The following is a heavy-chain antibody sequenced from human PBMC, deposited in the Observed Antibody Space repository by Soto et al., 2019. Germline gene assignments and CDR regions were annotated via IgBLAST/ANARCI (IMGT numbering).Heavy chain of an antibody. CDR2: ITEGGTT. CDR3: ARGADAMLSQNFDY. CDR1: GDCLRGYF. V-gene: IGHV4-34*01. D-gene: IGHD2-8*01. J-gene: IGHJ4*02. Sequence: KSSETRSLTCAVHGDCLRGYFGTWIRKPPGKGLEWIAEITEGGTTNYSPSLKSRVSIAVDSSKRQFSLTLSSVTAADTAMYYCARGADAMLSQNFDYWSQGSLVTVSS.